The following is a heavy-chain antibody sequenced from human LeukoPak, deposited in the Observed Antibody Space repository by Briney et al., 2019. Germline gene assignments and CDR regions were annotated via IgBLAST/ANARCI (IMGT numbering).Heavy chain of an antibody. CDR2: IYSGGST. CDR3: ARGLRTEDFDY. Sequence: GGSLRLSCAASGFTVSSNYMSWVRKAPGKGLEWVAVIYSGGSTYYADSVKGRFTISRDNSKNTLYLQMNSLRAEDTAVYYCARGLRTEDFDYWDQGTLVTVSS. V-gene: IGHV3-66*01. D-gene: IGHD1-14*01. CDR1: GFTVSSNY. J-gene: IGHJ4*02.